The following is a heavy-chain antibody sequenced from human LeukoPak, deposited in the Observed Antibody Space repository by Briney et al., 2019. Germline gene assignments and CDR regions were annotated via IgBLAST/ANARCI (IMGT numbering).Heavy chain of an antibody. CDR3: ARASRDPALFDY. V-gene: IGHV4-59*01. CDR1: GGSISSYY. CDR2: IYHSGST. Sequence: SETLSLTCTVSGGSISSYYWSWIRQPPGKGLEWIGSIYHSGSTYYNPSLKSRVTISVDTSKNQFSLKLSSVTAADTAVYYCARASRDPALFDYWGQGTLVTVSS. J-gene: IGHJ4*02.